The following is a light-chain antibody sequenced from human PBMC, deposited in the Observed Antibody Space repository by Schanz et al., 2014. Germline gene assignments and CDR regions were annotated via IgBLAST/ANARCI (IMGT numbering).Light chain of an antibody. J-gene: IGLJ2*01. CDR1: SGSITSSY. CDR2: EDR. Sequence: NFMLTQPHSVSESPGKTIIISCTRSSGSITSSYVQWYQQRPDSAPSTIIYEDRQRPSGVPDRFSGSIDSSSNSASLTISGLRAEDEGDYYCQSYGSSTFIFGGGTKLTVL. V-gene: IGLV6-57*03. CDR3: QSYGSSTFI.